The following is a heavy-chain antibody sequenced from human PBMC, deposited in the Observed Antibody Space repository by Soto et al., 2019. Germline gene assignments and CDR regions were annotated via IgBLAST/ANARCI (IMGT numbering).Heavy chain of an antibody. CDR1: GVSISSGGYY. V-gene: IGHV4-31*03. CDR3: ARGSHSSADPNWFDP. Sequence: SETLSLTCTVSGVSISSGGYYWSWIRQHPGKGLEWIGYIYYSGSTYYNPSLKSRVTISVGTSKNQFSLKLSSVTAADTAVYYCARGSHSSADPNWFDPWGQGTLVTVSS. CDR2: IYYSGST. J-gene: IGHJ5*02. D-gene: IGHD6-6*01.